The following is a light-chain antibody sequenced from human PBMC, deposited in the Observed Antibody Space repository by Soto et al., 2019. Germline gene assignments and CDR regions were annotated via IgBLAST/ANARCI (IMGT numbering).Light chain of an antibody. CDR3: SSYTGSSTLV. V-gene: IGLV2-14*01. J-gene: IGLJ2*01. CDR1: SSDVGGYNY. Sequence: QSALTQPASVSGSPGQSITISCTGTSSDVGGYNYVSCYQQYPGKAPKLMIYDVSNRPSGVSNRFSGSKSGNTASLTISGLQAEDEADYYCSSYTGSSTLVFGGGTKLTVL. CDR2: DVS.